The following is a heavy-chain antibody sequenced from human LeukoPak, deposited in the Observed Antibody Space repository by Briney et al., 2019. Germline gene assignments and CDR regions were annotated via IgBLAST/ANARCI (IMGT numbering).Heavy chain of an antibody. CDR2: IYYSGST. D-gene: IGHD6-13*01. Sequence: SETLSLTCTVSGGSISSYYWSWIRQPPGKGLEWIGYIYYSGSTNYNPSLKRRVTISVDTSQKQFSLRLNSLTAADTAVYYCARGRYLTTLGGAAAGFLDNWGQGTLVTVSS. CDR1: GGSISSYY. V-gene: IGHV4-59*12. J-gene: IGHJ4*02. CDR3: ARGRYLTTLGGAAAGFLDN.